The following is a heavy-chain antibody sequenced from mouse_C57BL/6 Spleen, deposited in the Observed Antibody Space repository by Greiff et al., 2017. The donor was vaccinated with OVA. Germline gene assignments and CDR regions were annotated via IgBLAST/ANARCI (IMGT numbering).Heavy chain of an antibody. CDR3: ARSGLRWYFDV. CDR1: GYTFTSYW. V-gene: IGHV1-61*01. D-gene: IGHD3-1*01. CDR2: IYPSDSET. J-gene: IGHJ1*03. Sequence: VQLQQPGAELVRPGSSVKLSCKASGYTFTSYWMDWVKQRPGQGLEWIGNIYPSDSETHYNQKFKDKATLTVDKSSSTAYMQLSSLTSEDSAVYYCARSGLRWYFDVWGTGTTVTVSS.